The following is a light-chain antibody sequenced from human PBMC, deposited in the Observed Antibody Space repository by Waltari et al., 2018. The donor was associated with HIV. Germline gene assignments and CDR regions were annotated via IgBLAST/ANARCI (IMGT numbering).Light chain of an antibody. CDR3: QSYDISLSGWV. J-gene: IGLJ3*02. CDR2: GNT. CDR1: SSNIGAGYD. Sequence: QSVLTQPPSVSGAPGQRVTISCTGSSSNIGAGYDVHWYQQFPGTAPKVLIYGNTERPSGVPDRCSGSKSGSSASRLITGLQAEDDADYYCQSYDISLSGWVFGGGTKLTVL. V-gene: IGLV1-40*01.